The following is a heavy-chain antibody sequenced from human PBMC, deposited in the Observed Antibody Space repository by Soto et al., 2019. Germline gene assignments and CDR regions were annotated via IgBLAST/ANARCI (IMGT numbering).Heavy chain of an antibody. CDR2: IYYSGTT. CDR3: ARDVGFGEGIDY. D-gene: IGHD3-10*01. CDR1: GGSISSGHYY. J-gene: IGHJ4*02. V-gene: IGHV4-30-4*01. Sequence: PSETLSLTCTVSGGSISSGHYYWSWVRQPPGKGLEWIGYIYYSGTTYNNPSLKSRSTISLDTSKNQFSLKLSSVTAADTAVYYCARDVGFGEGIDYWGQGTLVTVLL.